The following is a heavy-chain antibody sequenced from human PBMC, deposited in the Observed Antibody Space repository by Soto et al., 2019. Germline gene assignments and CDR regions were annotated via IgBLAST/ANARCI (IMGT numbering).Heavy chain of an antibody. CDR3: ARDRGCSGGSCYSKGMDV. D-gene: IGHD2-15*01. V-gene: IGHV3-21*01. CDR2: ISSSTGYT. J-gene: IGHJ6*02. CDR1: GFTFSSYS. Sequence: GGSLRLSCAASGFTFSSYSMNWVRQAPGKGLEWVSYISSSTGYTYYADSVKGRFTISRDNAKNSLYLQMNSLRAEDTAVYYCARDRGCSGGSCYSKGMDVWGQGTTVTVSS.